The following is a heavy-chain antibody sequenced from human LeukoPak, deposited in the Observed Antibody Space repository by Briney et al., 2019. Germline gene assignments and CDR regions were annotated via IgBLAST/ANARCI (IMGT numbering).Heavy chain of an antibody. J-gene: IGHJ3*02. V-gene: IGHV4-39*07. Sequence: SETLSLTCTVSGGSISSSSYYWGWIRQPPGKGLESIGTIYYSGSTYYNPSLKSRVTISVDTSKNQFSLRLSSVTAADTAVYYCARGDAFDIWGQGTMVTVSS. CDR1: GGSISSSSYY. CDR2: IYYSGST. CDR3: ARGDAFDI.